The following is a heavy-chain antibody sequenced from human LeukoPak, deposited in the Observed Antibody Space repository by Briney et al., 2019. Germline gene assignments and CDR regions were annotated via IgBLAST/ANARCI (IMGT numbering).Heavy chain of an antibody. V-gene: IGHV3-23*01. J-gene: IGHJ4*02. CDR1: EFTFSSYA. D-gene: IGHD3-16*02. Sequence: GGSLRLSCAASEFTFSSYAMNWVRQPPGKGLEWVSAISGSVGSTYYADSVKGRFTISRDDSKNTLYLQMNSLRAEDAAVYYCAKQGGVYRYFDYWGQGTLVTVSS. CDR3: AKQGGVYRYFDY. CDR2: ISGSVGST.